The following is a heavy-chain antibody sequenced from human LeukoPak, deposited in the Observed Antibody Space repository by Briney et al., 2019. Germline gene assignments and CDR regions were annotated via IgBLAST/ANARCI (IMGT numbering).Heavy chain of an antibody. D-gene: IGHD1-26*01. Sequence: SETLSLTCTVSGGSISSYYWSWIRQPPGKGLEWIGYIYYSGSTNYNPSLKSRVTISVDTSKNQFSLKLSSVTAADTAVYYCARDLLFVYEGATFLMDVWGKGTTVTVSS. CDR2: IYYSGST. CDR1: GGSISSYY. CDR3: ARDLLFVYEGATFLMDV. J-gene: IGHJ6*04. V-gene: IGHV4-59*01.